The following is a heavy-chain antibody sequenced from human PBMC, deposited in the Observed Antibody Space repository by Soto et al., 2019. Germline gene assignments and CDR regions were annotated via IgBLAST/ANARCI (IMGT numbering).Heavy chain of an antibody. CDR3: VVWPPTVTTVEPLIFDY. J-gene: IGHJ4*02. CDR1: GFTFSSYA. Sequence: GGSLRLSCAASGFTFSSYAMSWVRQAPGKGLEWVSAISGSGGSTYYADSVKGRFTISRDNSKNTLYLQMNSLRAEDTAVYYCVVWPPTVTTVEPLIFDYWGQGTLVTVSS. V-gene: IGHV3-23*01. D-gene: IGHD4-17*01. CDR2: ISGSGGST.